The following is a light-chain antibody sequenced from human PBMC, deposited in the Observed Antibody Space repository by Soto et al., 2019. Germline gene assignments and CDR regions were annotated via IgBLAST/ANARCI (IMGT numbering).Light chain of an antibody. V-gene: IGLV2-14*03. Sequence: QSALTQPASVSGSPGQSITISCTGTSSDVGGYNYVSWYQHHPGKALNFLIYDVSNRPSGISNRFSGSKSDNTASLTIFVLQPEDEADYYCSSYTTSNTRQIVFGTGTKAPS. CDR1: SSDVGGYNY. CDR2: DVS. J-gene: IGLJ1*01. CDR3: SSYTTSNTRQIV.